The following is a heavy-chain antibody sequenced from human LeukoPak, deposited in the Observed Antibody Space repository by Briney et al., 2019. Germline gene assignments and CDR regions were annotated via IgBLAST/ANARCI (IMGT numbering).Heavy chain of an antibody. CDR3: ARGEVDTMTYYYYYMDV. Sequence: SVKVSCKASGYTFTGHYMHWVRQAPGQGLEWMGGIIPIFGTANYAQKFQGRVTITTDESTSTAYMELSSLRSEDTAVYYCARGEVDTMTYYYYYMDVWGKGTTVTVSS. D-gene: IGHD5-12*01. CDR1: GYTFTGHY. V-gene: IGHV1-69*05. J-gene: IGHJ6*03. CDR2: IIPIFGTA.